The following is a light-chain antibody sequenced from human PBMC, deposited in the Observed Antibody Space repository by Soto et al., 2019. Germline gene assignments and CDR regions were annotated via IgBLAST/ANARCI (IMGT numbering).Light chain of an antibody. V-gene: IGLV2-14*01. Sequence: HSALTQPASVSGSPGQSITISCAGTNSDIGAYDFVSWFQQHPGSSPRLIIYEVSDRPSGVSSRFSGSKSGNTASLTISGLQAGDEADYYCSSKTTTRTLVFGGGTKLTVL. CDR2: EVS. CDR3: SSKTTTRTLV. J-gene: IGLJ3*02. CDR1: NSDIGAYDF.